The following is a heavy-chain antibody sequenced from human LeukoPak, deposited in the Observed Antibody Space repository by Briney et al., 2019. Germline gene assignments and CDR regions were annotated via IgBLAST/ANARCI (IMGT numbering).Heavy chain of an antibody. CDR2: IYDTGST. CDR3: ARIHRYCSGGACYVLDN. CDR1: GGSISRYY. J-gene: IGHJ4*02. V-gene: IGHV4-59*01. Sequence: RSETLSLTCTVSGGSISRYYWSWIRQPPGKGLEWIGYIYDTGSTNYNPSFKSRITISVDTSRNQFSLQLSSVTAADTAVYYCARIHRYCSGGACYVLDNWGQGTLVAVSS. D-gene: IGHD2-15*01.